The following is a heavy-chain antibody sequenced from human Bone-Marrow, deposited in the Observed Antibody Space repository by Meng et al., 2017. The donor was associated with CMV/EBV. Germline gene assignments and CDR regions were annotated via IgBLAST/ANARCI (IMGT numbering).Heavy chain of an antibody. V-gene: IGHV4-31*03. CDR3: ARSGEVEVYYFDY. CDR2: IYYSGST. D-gene: IGHD5-24*01. CDR1: GGSISSGGYY. Sequence: SETLSLTCTVSGGSISSGGYYWSWIRQHPGKGLEWIGYIYYSGSTYYNPSLKSRVTISVDTSKNQFSLKLSSVTAADPAVYYCARSGEVEVYYFDYWGQGTLVTVSS. J-gene: IGHJ4*02.